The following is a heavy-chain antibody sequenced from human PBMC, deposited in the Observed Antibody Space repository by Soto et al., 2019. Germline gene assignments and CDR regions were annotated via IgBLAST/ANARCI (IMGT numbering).Heavy chain of an antibody. CDR1: GYSFTSHY. V-gene: IGHV1-46*01. D-gene: IGHD6-19*01. CDR2: IYPGGVNI. J-gene: IGHJ5*02. Sequence: ASVKVSCKAIGYSFTSHYMHWVRQAPGQGLEWMGTIYPGGVNIGYAQKFKGRVTMTKDTSTSTVYMELNSLTSEDTAVYYCARPSSGWENWFDPWGQGTLVTVSS. CDR3: ARPSSGWENWFDP.